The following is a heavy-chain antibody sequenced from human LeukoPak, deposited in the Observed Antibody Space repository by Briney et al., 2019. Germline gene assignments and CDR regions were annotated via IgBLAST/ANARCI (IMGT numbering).Heavy chain of an antibody. CDR1: GYSFTDYY. J-gene: IGHJ6*02. Sequence: ASVKVSCKTSGYSFTDYYMHWVRQAPGQGLEWMGWINPNSGGTSSAQKFQGRVTMTRDTSTSTVYMELSSLRSEDTAMYYCARGGEVYYDILTGYPRLNYYYYYYGMDVWGQGTTVTVSS. CDR2: INPNSGGT. CDR3: ARGGEVYYDILTGYPRLNYYYYYYGMDV. D-gene: IGHD3-9*01. V-gene: IGHV1-2*02.